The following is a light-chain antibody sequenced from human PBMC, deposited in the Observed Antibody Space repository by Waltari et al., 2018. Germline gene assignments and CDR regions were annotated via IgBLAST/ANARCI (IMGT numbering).Light chain of an antibody. V-gene: IGKV1-5*03. Sequence: DIQMTQSPSTLSASVGDRVTITCRASQSISSWLAWYQPKPGKAPKLLIYKASSLESGVPSRFSGSGSGTEFTLTSSSLQPDDFATYYCQQYNSYSRYTFGQGTKLEIK. CDR2: KAS. J-gene: IGKJ2*01. CDR1: QSISSW. CDR3: QQYNSYSRYT.